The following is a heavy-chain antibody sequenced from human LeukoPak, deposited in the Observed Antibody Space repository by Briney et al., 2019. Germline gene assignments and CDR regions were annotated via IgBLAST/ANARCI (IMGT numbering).Heavy chain of an antibody. D-gene: IGHD5-12*01. CDR3: ARVWLRDYMDV. CDR2: IGSAI. Sequence: GGCLRLSCVASGFTFSDFSLNWVRQAPGKGLEWISYIGSAIYYADSVKGRFIISRDTPKNTLSLQMNNLRAEDTAVYFCARVWLRDYMDVWGEGTTVSVSS. V-gene: IGHV3-48*01. J-gene: IGHJ6*03. CDR1: GFTFSDFS.